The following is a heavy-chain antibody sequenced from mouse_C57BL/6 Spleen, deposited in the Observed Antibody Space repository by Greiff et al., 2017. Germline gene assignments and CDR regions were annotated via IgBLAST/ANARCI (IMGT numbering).Heavy chain of an antibody. CDR2: IYPGDGDS. V-gene: IGHV1-80*01. J-gene: IGHJ2*01. D-gene: IGHD2-12*01. Sequence: QLKESGAELVKPGASVKISCKASGYAFSSYWMNWVKQRPGKGLEWIGQIYPGDGDSNFNGKLKGKATLTADKSSSTAYRQLSSLTSEDSAVYFCAYDGYAMDYWGQGTTLTVSS. CDR1: GYAFSSYW. CDR3: AYDGYAMDY.